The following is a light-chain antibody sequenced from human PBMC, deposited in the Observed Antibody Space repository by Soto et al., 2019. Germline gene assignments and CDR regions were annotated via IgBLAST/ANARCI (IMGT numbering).Light chain of an antibody. CDR2: GVY. J-gene: IGLJ2*01. Sequence: QSALTQPASVSGSPGQSITIPCTGSSSDVGSYNLVSWYQHHPGKAPKLIISGVYKRPSGISNRFSGSKSGNTASLTISGLQAEDEADYYCCSYAGSSAFLVFGGGTKLTVL. CDR3: CSYAGSSAFLV. V-gene: IGLV2-23*02. CDR1: SSDVGSYNL.